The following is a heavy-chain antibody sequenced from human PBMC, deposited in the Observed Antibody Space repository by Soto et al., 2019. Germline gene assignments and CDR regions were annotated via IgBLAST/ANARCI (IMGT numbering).Heavy chain of an antibody. CDR1: VGSIANYY. Sequence: NPSETLSLTCSFSVGSIANYYWSCIRHPPGKGLEWIGYVYYSGSTNYNPSLKSRVTMSVDTSRNLFSMKLTSVTAADTAMYYCARNLNDYNLRNWFQPLGQGTLVNVSS. CDR2: VYYSGST. CDR3: ARNLNDYNLRNWFQP. V-gene: IGHV4-59*01. D-gene: IGHD4-4*01. J-gene: IGHJ5*02.